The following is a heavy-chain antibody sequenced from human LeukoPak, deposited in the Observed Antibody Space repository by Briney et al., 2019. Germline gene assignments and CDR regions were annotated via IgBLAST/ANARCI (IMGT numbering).Heavy chain of an antibody. Sequence: PGGSLRLSCAASGFTFSSYAMSWVRQAPGKGLEWVSSISNSGGRTFYTDSVKGRFTISRDNSKITQYLQMNSLRAEDTAVYYCAKSYNGYESKPDYWGQGTLVTVSS. CDR1: GFTFSSYA. CDR3: AKSYNGYESKPDY. CDR2: ISNSGGRT. D-gene: IGHD5-12*01. V-gene: IGHV3-23*01. J-gene: IGHJ4*02.